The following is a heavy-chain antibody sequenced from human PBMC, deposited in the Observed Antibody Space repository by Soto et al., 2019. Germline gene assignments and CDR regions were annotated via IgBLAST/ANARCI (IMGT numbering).Heavy chain of an antibody. Sequence: EVQLLESGGGLVQPGGSLRRSCAASGLTFSGYGMSWVRQAPGTGLEWVSAISGSGSTTYYADSVKGRFTISRDDSKNILFLQMNSLRAEDTAVYYCVTRSRGLQSSPPRLDSWGQGTLVTVSS. CDR3: VTRSRGLQSSPPRLDS. D-gene: IGHD4-4*01. J-gene: IGHJ4*02. CDR1: GLTFSGYG. CDR2: ISGSGSTT. V-gene: IGHV3-23*01.